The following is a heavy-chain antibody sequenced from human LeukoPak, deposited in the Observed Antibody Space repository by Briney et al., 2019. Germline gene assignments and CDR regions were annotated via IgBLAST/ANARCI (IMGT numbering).Heavy chain of an antibody. J-gene: IGHJ4*02. Sequence: AGSLRLSCAASGFTFDDYGMTWVRQGPGKGLEWVSGINWSGDSTEYSDSVKGRFTISRDNAKNSLYLHMNSLRAEDTALYYCTRRTYGATAGRGDPYYFNNWGQGILVTVSS. V-gene: IGHV3-20*04. CDR2: INWSGDST. D-gene: IGHD6-13*01. CDR1: GFTFDDYG. CDR3: TRRTYGATAGRGDPYYFNN.